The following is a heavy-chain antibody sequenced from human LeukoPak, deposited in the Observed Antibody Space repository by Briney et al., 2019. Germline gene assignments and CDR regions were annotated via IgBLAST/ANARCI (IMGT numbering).Heavy chain of an antibody. D-gene: IGHD3-10*01. CDR1: GFTFSSYS. CDR3: ARRGPHYYGSGSYYPVIYYYYYMDV. Sequence: GSLRLSCAASGFTFSSYSMNWVRQPPGKGLEWIGEINHSGSTNYNPSLKSRVTISVDTSKNQFSLKLSSVTAADTAVYYCARRGPHYYGSGSYYPVIYYYYYMDVWGKGTTVTISS. CDR2: INHSGST. J-gene: IGHJ6*03. V-gene: IGHV4-34*01.